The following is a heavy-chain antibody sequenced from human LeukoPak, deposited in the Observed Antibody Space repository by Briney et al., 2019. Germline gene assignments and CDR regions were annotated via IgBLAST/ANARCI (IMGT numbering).Heavy chain of an antibody. CDR3: ARASVEYGSGSLDY. J-gene: IGHJ4*02. V-gene: IGHV3-11*06. CDR1: GFTFSDYY. Sequence: GGSLRLSCAASGFTFSDYYMSWIRQAPGKGLEWVSYISSSSSYTNYADSEKGRFTISRDNAKNSLYLQMNSLRAEDTAVYYCARASVEYGSGSLDYWGQGTLVTVSS. CDR2: ISSSSSYT. D-gene: IGHD3-10*01.